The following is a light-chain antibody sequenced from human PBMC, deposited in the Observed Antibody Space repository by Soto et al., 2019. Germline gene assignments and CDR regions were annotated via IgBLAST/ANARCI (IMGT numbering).Light chain of an antibody. V-gene: IGKV1-5*03. Sequence: DIQMTQSPSTLSASVGDRVTITCRASQSVSTWLAWYQQKPGKAPQVLIAMASTLESGVPSRFSGSGPGTEFTLTISSLQPDDFATYYCQQYNSHSPWTFGQGTKV. CDR1: QSVSTW. CDR2: MAS. CDR3: QQYNSHSPWT. J-gene: IGKJ1*01.